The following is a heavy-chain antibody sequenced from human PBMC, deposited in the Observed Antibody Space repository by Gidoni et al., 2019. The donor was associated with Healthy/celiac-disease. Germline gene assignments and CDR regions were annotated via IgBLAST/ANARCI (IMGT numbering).Heavy chain of an antibody. J-gene: IGHJ4*02. V-gene: IGHV3-30-3*01. D-gene: IGHD6-13*01. CDR2: ISYDGSNK. CDR3: ASIAAAGTKDNFDY. CDR1: GFTFSSYA. Sequence: QVQLVASGGGVVQPGRSLRLSCAASGFTFSSYAMHWVRQAPGKGLEWVAVISYDGSNKYYADSVKGRFTISRDNSKNTLYLQMNSLRAEDTAVYYCASIAAAGTKDNFDYWGQGTLVTVSS.